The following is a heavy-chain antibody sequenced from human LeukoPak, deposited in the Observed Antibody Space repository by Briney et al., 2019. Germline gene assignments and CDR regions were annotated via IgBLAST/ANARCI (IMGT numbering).Heavy chain of an antibody. CDR1: GFTFSSYV. V-gene: IGHV3-30*03. CDR3: ARVLWSYCGGDCYPSGDFGDY. CDR2: ISYDGSIK. D-gene: IGHD2-21*01. Sequence: PGGSLRLSCAASGFTFSSYVMHWVRQAPGKGLEWVAVISYDGSIKYYADSVKGRFTISRDDSKNTLYLQMNSLRAEDTAVYYCARVLWSYCGGDCYPSGDFGDYWGQGTLVTVSS. J-gene: IGHJ4*02.